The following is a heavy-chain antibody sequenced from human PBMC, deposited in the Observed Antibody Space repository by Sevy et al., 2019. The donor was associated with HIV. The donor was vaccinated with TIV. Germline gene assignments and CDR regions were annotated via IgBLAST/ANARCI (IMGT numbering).Heavy chain of an antibody. Sequence: GGSLRLSCAASGFTVSSNYMSWVRQAPGKGLEWVSVIYSGGSTYYADSVKGRFTISRDNSKNTLYLQMNSLRAEDTAVYYCAGDRGGYSYGYKPYYYGMDVWGQGTTVTVSS. CDR3: AGDRGGYSYGYKPYYYGMDV. V-gene: IGHV3-53*01. CDR1: GFTVSSNY. CDR2: IYSGGST. D-gene: IGHD5-18*01. J-gene: IGHJ6*02.